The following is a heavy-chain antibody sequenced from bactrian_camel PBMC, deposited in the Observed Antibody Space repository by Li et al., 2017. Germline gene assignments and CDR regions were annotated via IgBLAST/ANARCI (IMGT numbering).Heavy chain of an antibody. CDR1: NNFDSYY. V-gene: IGHV3S53*01. Sequence: VESGGGSVQAGGSLKLSCVHSNNFDSYYMGWFRQAPGQERQGIATIARDGSTSYADSVQGRFTISKDISKGTLRLQMNSLEPEDTAMYYCAAARTVYAGDVLGKNQYEYWGQGTQVTVS. D-gene: IGHD3*01. J-gene: IGHJ4*01. CDR3: AAARTVYAGDVLGKNQYEY. CDR2: IARDGST.